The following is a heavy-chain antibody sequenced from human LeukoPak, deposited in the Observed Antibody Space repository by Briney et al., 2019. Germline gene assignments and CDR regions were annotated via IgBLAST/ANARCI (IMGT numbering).Heavy chain of an antibody. J-gene: IGHJ6*03. CDR3: ASTLPVYYYYMDV. V-gene: IGHV1-69*05. CDR2: IIPIFGTA. Sequence: ASVKVSCKASGGTFSSYAISWVRQAPGQGLEWMGEIIPIFGTANYAQKFQGRVTITTDESTSTAYMELSSLRSEDTAVYYCASTLPVYYYYMDVWGKGTTVTVSS. CDR1: GGTFSSYA. D-gene: IGHD2-15*01.